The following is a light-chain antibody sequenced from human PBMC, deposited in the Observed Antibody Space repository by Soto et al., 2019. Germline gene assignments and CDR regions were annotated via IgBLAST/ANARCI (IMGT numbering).Light chain of an antibody. J-gene: IGLJ1*01. CDR1: SSDVGSYNR. CDR3: SSYTSSSTYV. CDR2: EVS. Sequence: QSVLTQPPSVSGSPGQSVTISCTGTSSDVGSYNRVSWYQQPPGTAPKLMIYEVSNRPSGVPDRFSGSKSGNTASLTISGLQAEYEADSYCSSYTSSSTYVFGTGTKVTVL. V-gene: IGLV2-18*02.